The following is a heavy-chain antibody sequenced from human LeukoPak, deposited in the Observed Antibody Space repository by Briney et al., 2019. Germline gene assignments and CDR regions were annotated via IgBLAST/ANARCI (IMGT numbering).Heavy chain of an antibody. V-gene: IGHV3-30*02. CDR2: IRYDGSNK. D-gene: IGHD2-2*02. CDR3: ASERAGYCSSTSCYRYFDY. CDR1: GFTFSSYG. Sequence: GGSLRLSCAASGFTFSSYGMRWVRQAPGKGLEWVAFIRYDGSNKYYADSVKGRFTISRDNSKNTLYLQMNSLRAEDTAVYYCASERAGYCSSTSCYRYFDYWGQGTLVTVSS. J-gene: IGHJ4*02.